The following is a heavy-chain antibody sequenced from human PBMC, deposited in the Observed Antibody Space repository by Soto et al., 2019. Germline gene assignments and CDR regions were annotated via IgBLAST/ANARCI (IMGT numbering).Heavy chain of an antibody. V-gene: IGHV3-30-3*01. Sequence: GGSLRLSCAASGFTFSSYAIHWVRQAPGKGLDWVAVTSYDGTNKYYADSVKGRFTISRDNSKNTVYLQMNSLRSEDTALYYCARDVMATIDNFFDYWGQGTLVTVSS. CDR1: GFTFSSYA. CDR2: TSYDGTNK. J-gene: IGHJ4*02. CDR3: ARDVMATIDNFFDY. D-gene: IGHD5-12*01.